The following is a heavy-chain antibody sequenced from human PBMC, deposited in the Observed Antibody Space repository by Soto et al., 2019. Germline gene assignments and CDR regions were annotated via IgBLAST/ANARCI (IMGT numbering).Heavy chain of an antibody. D-gene: IGHD5-12*01. J-gene: IGHJ6*02. CDR2: IYYSGST. CDR3: AASCVACGGFNYYGMDV. CDR1: GGSISSGGYY. V-gene: IGHV4-31*01. Sequence: QVQLQESGPGLVKPSQTLSLTCTVSGGSISSGGYYWSWIRQHPGKGLEWIGYIYYSGSTSYNPSLKSPVTTSVDTSKNQSSRKLSSVTAADTAVYYCAASCVACGGFNYYGMDVWGQGTTVTVSS.